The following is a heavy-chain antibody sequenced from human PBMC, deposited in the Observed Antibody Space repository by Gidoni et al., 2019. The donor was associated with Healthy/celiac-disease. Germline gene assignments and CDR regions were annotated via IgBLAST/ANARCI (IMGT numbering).Heavy chain of an antibody. CDR3: ARDGGGNCRGGSCYQVVDGMDV. Sequence: QVQLQESGPGLVKPSQTLSLTCTVSGGSISRGDYYWSWLRQPPGKGLEWIGYIYYSGSTYYNPSLKSRVTISVDTSKNQFSLKLSSVTAADTAVYYCARDGGGNCRGGSCYQVVDGMDVWAKGPRSPSP. CDR1: GGSISRGDYY. J-gene: IGHJ6*02. V-gene: IGHV4-30-4*01. D-gene: IGHD2-15*01. CDR2: IYYSGST.